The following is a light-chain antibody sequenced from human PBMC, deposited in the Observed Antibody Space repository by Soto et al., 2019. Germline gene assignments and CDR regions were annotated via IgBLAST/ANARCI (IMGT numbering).Light chain of an antibody. CDR3: QQLSSYPLT. J-gene: IGKJ4*01. V-gene: IGKV1-9*01. Sequence: IQLTQSPSSLSASIGDRVTISCRASQGISSYLAWYQLKPGKAPELLIFGASTVRSGVPSRFSGSGSGTDFTLSISNLQPEDSATYYCQQLSSYPLTFGGGTKVDI. CDR2: GAS. CDR1: QGISSY.